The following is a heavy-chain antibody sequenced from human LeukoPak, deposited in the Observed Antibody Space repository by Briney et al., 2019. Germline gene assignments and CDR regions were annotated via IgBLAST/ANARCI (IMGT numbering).Heavy chain of an antibody. CDR2: IYHSGST. CDR1: GGSISSYY. J-gene: IGHJ4*02. D-gene: IGHD3-10*01. V-gene: IGHV4-59*01. Sequence: SETLSLTCTVSGGSISSYYWSWIRQPPGKGLEWIGYIYHSGSTNYNPSLKSRVTISVDTSKNQFSLKLSSVTAADTAVYYCARRMVRGVIRIFDYWGQGTLVTVSS. CDR3: ARRMVRGVIRIFDY.